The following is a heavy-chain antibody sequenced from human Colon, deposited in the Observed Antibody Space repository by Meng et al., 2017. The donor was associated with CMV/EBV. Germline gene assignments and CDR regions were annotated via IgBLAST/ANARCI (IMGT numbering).Heavy chain of an antibody. J-gene: IGHJ5*02. V-gene: IGHV3-30*02. D-gene: IGHD3-10*01. CDR3: ARDRALES. Sequence: GGSLRLSCATSGIRLSSHGLHWVRQAPGKGLEWVAYIRNDRKVIQYGNSVKGRFTISRDDSKNMFFLEMSSLKIEDTAVYYCARDRALESWGQGTLVTVSS. CDR1: GIRLSSHG. CDR2: IRNDRKVI.